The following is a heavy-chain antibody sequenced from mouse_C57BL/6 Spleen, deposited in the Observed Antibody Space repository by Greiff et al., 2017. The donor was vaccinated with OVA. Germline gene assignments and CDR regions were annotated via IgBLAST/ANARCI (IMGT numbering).Heavy chain of an antibody. CDR2: INPNNGGT. CDR1: GYTFTDYY. D-gene: IGHD3-3*01. J-gene: IGHJ2*01. V-gene: IGHV1-26*01. CDR3: ARKGGLFPLDY. Sequence: VQLKQSGPELVKPGASVKISCKASGYTFTDYYMNWVKQSHGKSLEWIGDINPNNGGTSYNQKFKGKATLTVDKSSSTAYMELRSLTSEDSAVYYCARKGGLFPLDYWGQGTTLTVSS.